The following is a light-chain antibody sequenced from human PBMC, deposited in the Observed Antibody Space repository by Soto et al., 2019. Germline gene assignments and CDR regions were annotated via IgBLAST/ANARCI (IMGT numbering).Light chain of an antibody. CDR2: GAS. Sequence: EIVLTQSPGTLSLSPGERATLSCRASQSVSSSYLAWYQQKPGQAPRLLIYGASSRATGIPDRFSGSGSGAAFTRTIGRLEPEDFAAYYCHQYGSQPRSFSPGTKVDIK. CDR3: HQYGSQPRS. V-gene: IGKV3-20*01. J-gene: IGKJ3*01. CDR1: QSVSSSY.